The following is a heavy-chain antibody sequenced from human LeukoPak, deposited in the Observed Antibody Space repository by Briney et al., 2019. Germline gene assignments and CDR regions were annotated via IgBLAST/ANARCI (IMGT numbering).Heavy chain of an antibody. CDR1: GFTFSNAW. V-gene: IGHV3-15*07. CDR3: TTSFLAVAGYYFDY. CDR2: IKSKTDGETT. J-gene: IGHJ4*02. Sequence: PGGSLRLSCAASGFTFSNAWLNWVRQAPGKGLEWVGRIKSKTDGETTDYAAPVKGRFTVSRDDSKTTLYLQMNSLQTEDTAVYYCTTSFLAVAGYYFDYWGQGTLVTVSS. D-gene: IGHD6-19*01.